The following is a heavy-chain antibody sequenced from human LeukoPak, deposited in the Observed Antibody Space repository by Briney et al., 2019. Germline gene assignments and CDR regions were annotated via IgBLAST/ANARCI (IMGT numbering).Heavy chain of an antibody. D-gene: IGHD3-22*01. Sequence: SVKVSCKASGYTFTSYYMHWVRQAPGQGLEWMGGIIPIFGTANYAQKFQGRVTITADESTSTAYMELSSLRSEDTAVYYCARGDPYYYDSSGFPNYYFDYWGQGTLVTVSS. CDR1: GYTFTSYY. J-gene: IGHJ4*02. V-gene: IGHV1-69*13. CDR2: IIPIFGTA. CDR3: ARGDPYYYDSSGFPNYYFDY.